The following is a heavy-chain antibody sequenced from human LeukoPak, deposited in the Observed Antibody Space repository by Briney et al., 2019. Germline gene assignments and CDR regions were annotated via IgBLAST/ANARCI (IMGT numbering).Heavy chain of an antibody. CDR3: ARTPYSGYDYYYYGMDV. Sequence: GESLQISCKGSGYSFTSYWIGWVRPLPGKGLEWMGIIYPGDSDTRYSPSFQGQVTISADKSISTAYLQWSSLKASDTAMYYCARTPYSGYDYYYYGMDVWGQGTTVTVSS. CDR1: GYSFTSYW. CDR2: IYPGDSDT. V-gene: IGHV5-51*01. D-gene: IGHD5-12*01. J-gene: IGHJ6*02.